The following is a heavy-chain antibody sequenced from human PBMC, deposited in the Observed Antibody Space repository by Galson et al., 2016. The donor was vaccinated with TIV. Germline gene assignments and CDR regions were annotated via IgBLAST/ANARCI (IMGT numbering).Heavy chain of an antibody. CDR2: FDPEGGRT. Sequence: SVKVSCKVSGYSLTEVVMHWVRQAPGKGLEWMGGFDPEGGRTIYAQKLQGRVTMTADTSTDTAYMELGSLRFEDTAVYYCATVAWFPGLSLDNWGQGTLVTVSS. D-gene: IGHD3-22*01. CDR3: ATVAWFPGLSLDN. V-gene: IGHV1-24*01. CDR1: GYSLTEVV. J-gene: IGHJ4*02.